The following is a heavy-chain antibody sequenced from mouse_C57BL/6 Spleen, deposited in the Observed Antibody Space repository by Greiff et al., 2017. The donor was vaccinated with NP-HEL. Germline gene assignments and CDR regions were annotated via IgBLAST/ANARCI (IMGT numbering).Heavy chain of an antibody. V-gene: IGHV1-64*01. CDR2: IHPNSGST. CDR3: ARSREITTVVATN. Sequence: VQLQQPGAELVKPGASVKLSCKASGYTFTSYWMHWVKQRPGQGLEWIGMIHPNSGSTNYNEKFKSKATLTVDKSSSTAYMQLSSLTSEDSAVYYCARSREITTVVATNWGQGTTLTVSS. D-gene: IGHD1-1*01. J-gene: IGHJ2*01. CDR1: GYTFTSYW.